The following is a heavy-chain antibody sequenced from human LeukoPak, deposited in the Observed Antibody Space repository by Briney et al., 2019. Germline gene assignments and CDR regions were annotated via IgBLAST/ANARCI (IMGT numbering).Heavy chain of an antibody. Sequence: SETLSLTCTVSGGSISSGSYYWSWIRQPAGKGLEWLGRIYTSGSTNYNPSLKSRVTISVDTSKNQFSLKLSSVTAADTTVYYCAREGSIYYSDSSGYLGYWGQGTLVTVSS. CDR1: GGSISSGSYY. CDR3: AREGSIYYSDSSGYLGY. J-gene: IGHJ4*02. CDR2: IYTSGST. D-gene: IGHD3-22*01. V-gene: IGHV4-61*02.